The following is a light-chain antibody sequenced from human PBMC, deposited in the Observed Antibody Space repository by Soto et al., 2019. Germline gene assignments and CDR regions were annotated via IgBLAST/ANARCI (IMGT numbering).Light chain of an antibody. J-gene: IGLJ7*01. V-gene: IGLV2-14*03. CDR2: DVN. Sequence: QLVLTQPASVSGSPGQSITISCTGTSSDVGGYNYVSWYQHHPDKAPKLMIFDVNNRPSGISSRFSGSKSGNTASLTISGLQAEDEAAYCCSSYTSSSPRLVFGGGTQLTVL. CDR3: SSYTSSSPRLV. CDR1: SSDVGGYNY.